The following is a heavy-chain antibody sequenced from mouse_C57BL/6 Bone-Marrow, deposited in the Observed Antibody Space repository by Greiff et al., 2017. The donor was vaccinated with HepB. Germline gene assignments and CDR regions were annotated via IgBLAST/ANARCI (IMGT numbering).Heavy chain of an antibody. V-gene: IGHV10-1*01. CDR2: IRSKSNNYAT. J-gene: IGHJ4*01. Sequence: EVKVIESGGGLVQPKGSLKLSCAASGFSFNTYAMNWVRQAPGKGLEWVARIRSKSNNYATYYADSVKDSFTISRDDSESMLYLQMNNLKTEDTAMYYCTGGYSNYDYAMDYWGQGTSVTVSS. D-gene: IGHD2-5*01. CDR3: TGGYSNYDYAMDY. CDR1: GFSFNTYA.